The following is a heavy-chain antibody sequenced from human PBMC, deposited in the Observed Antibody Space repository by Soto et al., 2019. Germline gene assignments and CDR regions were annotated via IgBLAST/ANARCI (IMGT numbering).Heavy chain of an antibody. CDR2: ISDDGSNK. V-gene: IGHV3-30*18. CDR3: AKDLWTDGYSPIGTYYYCGMDV. D-gene: IGHD5-18*01. Sequence: QVQLVESGGGGVQPGRSLRLSCAASGFTFSSYGMHWVRQAPGKGLEWVSVISDDGSNKYYADSVTGRFTISRDNSKNTMYLQMNSLRAEDTAVYCCAKDLWTDGYSPIGTYYYCGMDVWGQGTTVTVSS. CDR1: GFTFSSYG. J-gene: IGHJ6*02.